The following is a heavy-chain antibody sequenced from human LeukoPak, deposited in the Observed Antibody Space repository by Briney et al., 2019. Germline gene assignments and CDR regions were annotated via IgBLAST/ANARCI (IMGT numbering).Heavy chain of an antibody. CDR2: IYTSGST. CDR3: ARGQDFWSGPVAFDI. CDR1: GGSISSGSYY. D-gene: IGHD3-3*01. J-gene: IGHJ3*02. V-gene: IGHV4-61*02. Sequence: KPSETLSLTCTVSGGSISSGSYYWSWIRQPAGKGLEWIGRIYTSGSTNYNPSLKSRVTISVDTSENQFSLRLNSVTAADTAVYYCARGQDFWSGPVAFDIWGQGTMVTVSS.